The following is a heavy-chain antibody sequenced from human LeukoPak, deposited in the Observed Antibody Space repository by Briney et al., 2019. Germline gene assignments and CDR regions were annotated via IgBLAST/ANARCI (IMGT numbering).Heavy chain of an antibody. CDR1: GFTFSSYS. D-gene: IGHD5-12*01. Sequence: GGSLRLSCAASGFTFSSYSMNWVRQAPGKGLEWVSYISSSSSTIYYADSVKGRFTISRDNAKNSLYLQMNSLRAEDTAVYYCARDASGYDGYSDYWGQGTLVTVSS. CDR2: ISSSSSTI. CDR3: ARDASGYDGYSDY. V-gene: IGHV3-48*01. J-gene: IGHJ4*02.